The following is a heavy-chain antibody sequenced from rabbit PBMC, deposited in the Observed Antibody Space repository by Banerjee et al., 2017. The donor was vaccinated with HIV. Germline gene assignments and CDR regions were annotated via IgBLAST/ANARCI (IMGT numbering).Heavy chain of an antibody. J-gene: IGHJ4*01. CDR1: GIDFSSYYY. CDR2: IAAGSGGST. CDR3: ARGGDYDGDGYDV. Sequence: QSLEESGGDLVKPGASLTLACKASGIDFSSYYYVCWVRQAPGKGLEWIACIAAGSGGSTYYASWAKGRFTISKTSSTTVTLQMTSLTAADTAIYFCARGGDYDGDGYDVWGPGTLVTVS. V-gene: IGHV1S40*01. D-gene: IGHD6-1*01.